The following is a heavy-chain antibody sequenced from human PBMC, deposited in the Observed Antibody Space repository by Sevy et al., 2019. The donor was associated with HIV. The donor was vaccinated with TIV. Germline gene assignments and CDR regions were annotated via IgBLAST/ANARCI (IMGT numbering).Heavy chain of an antibody. CDR1: GGSISNYY. V-gene: IGHV4-59*01. Sequence: SETLSLTCTVSGGSISNYYWSWIRQSPGKGLEWIGYISYPGSTNYNPSLKSRLTISLDTSRNQFSLKLSSVTAADTAIYYCARDSRVHGWIFYFDSWGQGTPVTVSS. D-gene: IGHD5-12*01. J-gene: IGHJ4*02. CDR2: ISYPGST. CDR3: ARDSRVHGWIFYFDS.